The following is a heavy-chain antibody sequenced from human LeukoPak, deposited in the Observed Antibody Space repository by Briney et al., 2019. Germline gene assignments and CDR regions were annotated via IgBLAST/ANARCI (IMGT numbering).Heavy chain of an antibody. Sequence: GASVKVSCKASGGTFSSYAISWVWQAPGQGLEWMGRIIPIFGTANYAQKFQGRVTITTDESTSTAYMELSSLGSEDTAVYYCAREDTAMVGSYWGQGTLVTVSS. CDR1: GGTFSSYA. CDR3: AREDTAMVGSY. V-gene: IGHV1-69*05. CDR2: IIPIFGTA. J-gene: IGHJ4*02. D-gene: IGHD5-18*01.